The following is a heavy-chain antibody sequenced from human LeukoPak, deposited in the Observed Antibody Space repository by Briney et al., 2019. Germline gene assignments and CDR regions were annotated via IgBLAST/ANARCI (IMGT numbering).Heavy chain of an antibody. J-gene: IGHJ5*02. D-gene: IGHD3/OR15-3a*01. V-gene: IGHV4-38-2*02. CDR3: ARGWGAGMIWALAGDS. CDR2: IYRSGST. Sequence: SETLSRTGTGGGYSSRSSNQWAWIPQPPGKGLEGIGSIYRSGSTYDNPSLKGRVTVYVATSKNQFSLRMRPVTAADTAMYYCARGWGAGMIWALAGDSWGQGTLVTVSS. CDR1: GYSSRSSNQ.